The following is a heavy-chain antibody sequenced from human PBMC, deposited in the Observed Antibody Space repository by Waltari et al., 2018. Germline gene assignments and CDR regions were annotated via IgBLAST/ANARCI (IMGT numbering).Heavy chain of an antibody. CDR3: AREKGPTVTSPVDL. CDR1: GGSISSGSYY. Sequence: QVQLQESGPGLVKPSQTLSLTCTVSGGSISSGSYYWSWIRQPAGKGLEWIGYIYTSGSTNYNPSLKIRVTISVDTSKNQFSLKLSSVTAADTAVYYCAREKGPTVTSPVDLWGRGTLVTVSS. D-gene: IGHD4-17*01. V-gene: IGHV4-61*09. CDR2: IYTSGST. J-gene: IGHJ2*01.